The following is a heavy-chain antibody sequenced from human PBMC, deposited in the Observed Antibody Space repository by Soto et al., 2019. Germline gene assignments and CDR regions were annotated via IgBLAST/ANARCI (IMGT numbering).Heavy chain of an antibody. Sequence: ASVKVSCTASGYTLTSYYMHWVRQAPGQGPEWMGVINPKGGSTSYPQKFQGRVTMTRDTSTSTVYMELSSLRSEDTAVYYCARVTSGYCTNGVCLGGMDAWGQVTTVTVSS. D-gene: IGHD2-8*01. CDR3: ARVTSGYCTNGVCLGGMDA. J-gene: IGHJ6*02. CDR1: GYTLTSYY. V-gene: IGHV1-46*01. CDR2: INPKGGST.